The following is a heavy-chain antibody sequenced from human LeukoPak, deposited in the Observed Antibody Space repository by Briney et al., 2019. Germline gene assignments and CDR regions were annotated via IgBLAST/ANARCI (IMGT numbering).Heavy chain of an antibody. J-gene: IGHJ3*02. CDR3: AREAPSRSGYYYVYAFDI. D-gene: IGHD3-22*01. V-gene: IGHV3-21*01. CDR1: GFTFSSYS. Sequence: GGSLRLSCAASGFTFSSYSMNWVRQAPGKGLEWVSSISSSSSYIYYADSVKGRFTISRDNAKNSLYLQMNSLRAEDAAVYYCAREAPSRSGYYYVYAFDIWGQGTMVTVSS. CDR2: ISSSSSYI.